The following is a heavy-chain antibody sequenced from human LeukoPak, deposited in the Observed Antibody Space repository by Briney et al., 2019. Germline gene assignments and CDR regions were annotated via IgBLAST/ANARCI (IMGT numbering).Heavy chain of an antibody. V-gene: IGHV1-69*01. CDR2: IIPIFGTA. Sequence: SVKVSCKASGGTFSSYAISWVRQAPGQGLEWMGGIIPIFGTANYAQKFQGRVTITADESTSTAYMELSSLRSEDTAVYYCARDRGDSSGWYNFDYWGQGTLVTVSS. J-gene: IGHJ4*02. CDR3: ARDRGDSSGWYNFDY. D-gene: IGHD6-19*01. CDR1: GGTFSSYA.